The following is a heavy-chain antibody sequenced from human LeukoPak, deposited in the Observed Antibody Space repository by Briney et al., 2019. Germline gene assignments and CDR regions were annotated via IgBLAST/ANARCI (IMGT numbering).Heavy chain of an antibody. Sequence: GGSLRLSCAGSGFTFSSNSMNWVRQAPGKGLEWVSSVSDISDYIYYADSVRGRFTISRDNAKSSLYLQMNSLRVEDTAVYYCATTQTRDSSGSYGALDYWGQGALVTVSS. V-gene: IGHV3-21*01. CDR3: ATTQTRDSSGSYGALDY. CDR1: GFTFSSNS. J-gene: IGHJ4*02. D-gene: IGHD6-19*01. CDR2: VSDISDYI.